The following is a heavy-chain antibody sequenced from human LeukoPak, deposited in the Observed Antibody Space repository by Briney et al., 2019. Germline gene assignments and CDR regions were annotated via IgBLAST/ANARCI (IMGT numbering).Heavy chain of an antibody. J-gene: IGHJ4*02. Sequence: PGRSLRLSCAASGFTFSSYAMHWVRQAPGKGLEWVAVISYDGSNKYYADSVKGRYTISRDNSKNTLYLQMNSLRAEDTAVYYCARVGAKSGYDSETLGYWGQGTLVTVSS. CDR1: GFTFSSYA. D-gene: IGHD5-12*01. CDR2: ISYDGSNK. V-gene: IGHV3-30*04. CDR3: ARVGAKSGYDSETLGY.